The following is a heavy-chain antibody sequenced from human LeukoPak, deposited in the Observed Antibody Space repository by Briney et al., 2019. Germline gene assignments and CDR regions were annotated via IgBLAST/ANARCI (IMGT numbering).Heavy chain of an antibody. J-gene: IGHJ6*03. D-gene: IGHD1-26*01. CDR2: INPNSGGT. V-gene: IGHV1-2*02. CDR1: RYTSTDYY. CDR3: ARDGLLSLCQPPEFSSSYSYMDV. Sequence: ASVNVSCKASRYTSTDYYMHWVRQAPGQGLEGLGWINPNSGGTRYAEKFRGRVTTTSDTSFSIAYMELSSLRSDDTAMYYCARDGLLSLCQPPEFSSSYSYMDVWGKGTTVTVSS.